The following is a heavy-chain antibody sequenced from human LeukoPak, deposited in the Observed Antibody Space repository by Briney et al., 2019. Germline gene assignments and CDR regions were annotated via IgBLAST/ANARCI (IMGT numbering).Heavy chain of an antibody. Sequence: GRSLRLSCAASGFTFSSYAMSWVRQAPGKGLEWVSAISGSGGSTYYADSVKGRFTISRDNSKNTLYLQMNSLRAEDTAVYYCAKGRYSSSWYPPYYFDYWGQGTLVTVSS. D-gene: IGHD6-13*01. V-gene: IGHV3-23*01. CDR1: GFTFSSYA. CDR2: ISGSGGST. J-gene: IGHJ4*02. CDR3: AKGRYSSSWYPPYYFDY.